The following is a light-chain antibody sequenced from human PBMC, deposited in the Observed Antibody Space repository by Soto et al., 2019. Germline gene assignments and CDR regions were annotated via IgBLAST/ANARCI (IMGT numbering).Light chain of an antibody. CDR3: QSYDSSTNWV. CDR2: EDN. Sequence: NFMLTQPHSVSESPGKTVIISCTRSSGSIASNSVQWYQQRPGSSPTTVIYEDNQRPFGVPDRFSGSIDSSSNSASLTISGLKTEDEADYYCQSYDSSTNWVFGGGTKVTVL. V-gene: IGLV6-57*01. J-gene: IGLJ3*02. CDR1: SGSIASNS.